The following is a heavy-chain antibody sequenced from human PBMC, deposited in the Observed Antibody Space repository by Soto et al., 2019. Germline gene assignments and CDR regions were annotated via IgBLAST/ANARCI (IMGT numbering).Heavy chain of an antibody. CDR1: GFTVSNNY. CDR3: ARVLTYGSGSSGY. V-gene: IGHV3-53*02. CDR2: IYSGGNT. D-gene: IGHD3-10*01. J-gene: IGHJ4*02. Sequence: EGQLVETGGGLIQPGGSLRLSCAASGFTVSNNYMNWVRQAPGKGLEWASVIYSGGNTYYEDSVKGRFTIARDNSKNTLYLQMNSLRVEDTAVYYCARVLTYGSGSSGYWGQGTLVTVSS.